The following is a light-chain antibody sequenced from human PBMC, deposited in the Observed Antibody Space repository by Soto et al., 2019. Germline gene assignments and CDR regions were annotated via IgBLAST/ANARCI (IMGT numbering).Light chain of an antibody. Sequence: VLTQPASVSGSPGQSITISCTGTSSDVGGYNYVSWYQQHPGKAPKLMIYEVSNRPSGVSNRFSGSKSGNTASLTISGLQAEDEADYYCSSYTSSSTRDVFGTGTKLTVL. CDR2: EVS. CDR3: SSYTSSSTRDV. V-gene: IGLV2-14*01. J-gene: IGLJ1*01. CDR1: SSDVGGYNY.